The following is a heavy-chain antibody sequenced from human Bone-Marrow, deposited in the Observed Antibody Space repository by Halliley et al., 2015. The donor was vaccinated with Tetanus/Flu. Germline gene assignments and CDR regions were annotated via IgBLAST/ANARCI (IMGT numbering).Heavy chain of an antibody. J-gene: IGHJ6*02. Sequence: GSSYYFADSVKGRFTISRDNSKNTLYLQMDSLRAEDTAVYYCARGGSSWSGGSYYYYYAMDVWGQGTTVTVSS. D-gene: IGHD6-13*01. CDR2: GSSY. CDR3: ARGGSSWSGGSYYYYYAMDV. V-gene: IGHV3-33*01.